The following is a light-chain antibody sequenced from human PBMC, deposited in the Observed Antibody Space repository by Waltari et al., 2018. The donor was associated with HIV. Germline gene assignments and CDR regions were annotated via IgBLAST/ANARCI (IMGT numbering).Light chain of an antibody. Sequence: QSVLTQPPSASATPGQRVTISCSGSSSNIGNYYVSWYQQLPGATPKVLIFRNNRRPSGVPDRFSGSKSGTSASLASSGLRSEDEADYYCATWDDSLSGVVFGGGTKLTVL. V-gene: IGLV1-47*01. CDR3: ATWDDSLSGVV. CDR1: SSNIGNYY. CDR2: RNN. J-gene: IGLJ2*01.